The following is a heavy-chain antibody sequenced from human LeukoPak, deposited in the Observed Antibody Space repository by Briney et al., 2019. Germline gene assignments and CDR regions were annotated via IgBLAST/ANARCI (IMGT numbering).Heavy chain of an antibody. Sequence: GGSLRLSCAASGFTFSNAWMNWVRQAPGKGLEWVGRIKSKTDGGTTDYAAPAKGRFTISRDDSKNTLYLQMNSLKTEDTAVYYCTTGLYYYGSGSYYFDYWGQGTLVTVSS. CDR3: TTGLYYYGSGSYYFDY. CDR2: IKSKTDGGTT. CDR1: GFTFSNAW. J-gene: IGHJ4*02. D-gene: IGHD3-10*01. V-gene: IGHV3-15*07.